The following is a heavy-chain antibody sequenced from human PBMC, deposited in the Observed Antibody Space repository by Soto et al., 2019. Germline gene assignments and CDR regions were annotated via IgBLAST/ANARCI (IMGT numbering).Heavy chain of an antibody. J-gene: IGHJ4*02. Sequence: QVQLVQSGAEVKKPGSSVKVSCKASGGTFSSYTISWVRQAPGQGLEWMGRIIPILGIANYAQKFQGRVTITADKSPSTAYMELRSLRSEDTAVYYCASAYYYGSGSPYYFDYWGQGTLVTVSS. CDR1: GGTFSSYT. CDR2: IIPILGIA. D-gene: IGHD3-10*01. V-gene: IGHV1-69*02. CDR3: ASAYYYGSGSPYYFDY.